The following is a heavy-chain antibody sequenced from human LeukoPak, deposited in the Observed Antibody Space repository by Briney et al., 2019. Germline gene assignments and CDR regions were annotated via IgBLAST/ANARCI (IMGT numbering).Heavy chain of an antibody. V-gene: IGHV3-48*04. CDR3: ARVRYNSGYIFDY. CDR1: GFIFSTCN. D-gene: IGHD5-18*01. Sequence: GGSLRLSCVASGFIFSTCNMNWVRRAPGKRLEWVSYISSDSSTIFYGDSVKGRFTISRDNAKNSLYLQMSSLRAEDTAVYYCARVRYNSGYIFDYWGQGALVTVSS. J-gene: IGHJ4*02. CDR2: ISSDSSTI.